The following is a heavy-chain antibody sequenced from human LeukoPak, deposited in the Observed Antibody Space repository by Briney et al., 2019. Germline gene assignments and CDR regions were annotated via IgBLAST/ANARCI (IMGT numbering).Heavy chain of an antibody. J-gene: IGHJ3*02. Sequence: GGSLRLSCAASGFTFSTYAMSWVRQAPGKGLEWVSAISDSGGTTVYADSVKGRFTISRDNSKNTLYLQMNSLRAEDTAVYYCARDPNGDYIGAFDILGQGTMVTVSS. CDR2: ISDSGGTT. V-gene: IGHV3-23*01. CDR1: GFTFSTYA. D-gene: IGHD4-17*01. CDR3: ARDPNGDYIGAFDI.